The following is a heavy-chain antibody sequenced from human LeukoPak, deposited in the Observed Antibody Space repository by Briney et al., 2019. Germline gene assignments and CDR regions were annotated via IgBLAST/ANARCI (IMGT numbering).Heavy chain of an antibody. CDR2: IYYSGST. CDR1: GGSISSYY. CDR3: ARDTREDYGMDV. J-gene: IGHJ6*02. V-gene: IGHV4-59*01. Sequence: PSETLSLTCAVSGGSISSYYWSWIRQPPGKGLEWIGYIYYSGSTNYNPSLKSRVTISVDTSKNQFSLKLSSVTAADTAVYYCARDTREDYGMDVWGQGTTVTVSS.